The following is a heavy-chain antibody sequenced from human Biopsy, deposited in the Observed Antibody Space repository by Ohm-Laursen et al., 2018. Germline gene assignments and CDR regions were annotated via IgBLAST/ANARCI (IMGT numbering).Heavy chain of an antibody. CDR1: GFGMYA. Sequence: SLRLSCAASGFGMYAMHWVRQAPGKGLEWVAFIFYDGSNTYYADSVKGRFTISRDNSRDTLYLQMSSLRAEDTAVYYCAKDRYNYTPIGGFSMDVWGQGTTVTVSS. D-gene: IGHD5-18*01. J-gene: IGHJ6*02. V-gene: IGHV3-30*18. CDR3: AKDRYNYTPIGGFSMDV. CDR2: IFYDGSNT.